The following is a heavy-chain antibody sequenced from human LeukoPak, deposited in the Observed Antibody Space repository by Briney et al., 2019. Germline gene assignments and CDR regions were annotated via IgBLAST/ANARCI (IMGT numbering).Heavy chain of an antibody. Sequence: ASVKVSCTASGGTFSSYAISWVRQAPGQWLEWMGGIIPIFGTPNYAQNFQGRVTITADTSTNTAYMELSSLRSGDTAVYYCARGDTLYGSSAHAGYWGQGTLVTVSS. CDR3: ARGDTLYGSSAHAGY. D-gene: IGHD6-13*01. J-gene: IGHJ4*02. V-gene: IGHV1-69*06. CDR1: GGTFSSYA. CDR2: IIPIFGTP.